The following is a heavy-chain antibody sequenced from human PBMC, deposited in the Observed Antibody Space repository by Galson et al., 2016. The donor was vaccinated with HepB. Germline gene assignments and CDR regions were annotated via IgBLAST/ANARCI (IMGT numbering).Heavy chain of an antibody. D-gene: IGHD3-10*01. CDR1: GVSIGSCF. CDR3: ARLLSKWDGAFDI. Sequence: SETLSLTCTVSGVSIGSCFWSWIRQPPGKGLQWIGYIYYTGSTNYNPSLKSRVTMSVDVSKNQFSLNLSSVTAADTAVYYCARLLSKWDGAFDIWGQGTMVTVSS. CDR2: IYYTGST. J-gene: IGHJ3*02. V-gene: IGHV4-59*01.